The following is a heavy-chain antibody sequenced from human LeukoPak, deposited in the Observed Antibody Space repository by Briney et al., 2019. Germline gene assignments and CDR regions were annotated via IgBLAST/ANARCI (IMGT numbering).Heavy chain of an antibody. Sequence: ASVKVSCKASGYTFTSYGISWVRQAPGQGLEWMGWISAYNGNTNYAQKLQGRVTMTTDTSTSTAYMELRSLRSDDTAVYYCARGLGYCSGGSCSWWFDPWSQGTLVTVSS. CDR1: GYTFTSYG. CDR3: ARGLGYCSGGSCSWWFDP. CDR2: ISAYNGNT. V-gene: IGHV1-18*01. D-gene: IGHD2-15*01. J-gene: IGHJ5*02.